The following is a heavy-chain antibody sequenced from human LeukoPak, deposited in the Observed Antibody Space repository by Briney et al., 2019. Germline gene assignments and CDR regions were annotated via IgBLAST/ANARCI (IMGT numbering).Heavy chain of an antibody. V-gene: IGHV1-69*10. D-gene: IGHD5-18*01. CDR3: AGQLWTNYNWFDP. J-gene: IGHJ5*02. Sequence: SVKVSCKASGGTFTSYTISWVRQAPGQGGEWMGGIIPILGIANYAQKFQGRVTITADKSTSTAYMELSSLRSEDTAVYYCAGQLWTNYNWFDPWGQGTLVTVSS. CDR2: IIPILGIA. CDR1: GGTFTSYT.